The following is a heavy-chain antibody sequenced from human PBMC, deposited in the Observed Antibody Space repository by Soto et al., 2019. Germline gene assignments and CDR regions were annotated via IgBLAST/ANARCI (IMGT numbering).Heavy chain of an antibody. D-gene: IGHD2-8*01. Sequence: SETLSLTCTVSGGSVSSRSYYWGWIRQPPGEGLEWIGSIYHTGNTYYNPSLKSRVTISLDTSKNHLSLKLSSVTAADTAVYYCARHWFCSNAECHYYGMDVWGQGTTVTVSS. J-gene: IGHJ6*02. V-gene: IGHV4-39*01. CDR3: ARHWFCSNAECHYYGMDV. CDR1: GGSVSSRSYY. CDR2: IYHTGNT.